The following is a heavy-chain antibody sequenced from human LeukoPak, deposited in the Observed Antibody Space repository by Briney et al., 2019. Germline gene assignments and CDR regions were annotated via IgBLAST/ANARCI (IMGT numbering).Heavy chain of an antibody. CDR3: AKEYYYDSSGYPLGFFDY. J-gene: IGHJ4*02. CDR2: ISGSGGST. Sequence: GGSLRLSWAASGFTFSSYAMSWVRQAPAKGLEWVSAISGSGGSTYYADSVKGRFTISRDNSKNTLYLQMNSLRAEDTAVYYCAKEYYYDSSGYPLGFFDYWGQGTLVTVSS. CDR1: GFTFSSYA. V-gene: IGHV3-23*01. D-gene: IGHD3-22*01.